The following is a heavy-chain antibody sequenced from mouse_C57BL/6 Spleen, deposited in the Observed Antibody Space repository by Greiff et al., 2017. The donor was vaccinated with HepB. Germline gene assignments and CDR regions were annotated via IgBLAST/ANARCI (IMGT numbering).Heavy chain of an antibody. J-gene: IGHJ4*01. CDR2: ISSGSSTI. V-gene: IGHV5-17*01. D-gene: IGHD1-1*01. CDR3: ARPIITTVVATTGAMDY. CDR1: GFTFSDYG. Sequence: VQLKESGGGLVKPGGSLKLSCAASGFTFSDYGMHWVRQAPEKGLEWVAYISSGSSTIYYADTVKGRFTISRDNAKNTLFLQMTSLRSEDTAMYYCARPIITTVVATTGAMDYWGQGTSVTVSS.